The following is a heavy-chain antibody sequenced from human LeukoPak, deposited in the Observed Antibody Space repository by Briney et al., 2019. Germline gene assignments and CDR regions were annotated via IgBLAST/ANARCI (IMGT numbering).Heavy chain of an antibody. CDR3: VGLTGLDY. D-gene: IGHD3-9*01. CDR1: GFTFSSYW. J-gene: IGHJ4*02. CDR2: IKQDGREK. Sequence: GSLRLSCAASGFTFSSYWMSWVRQAPGKGLEWVANIKQDGREKYSVDSVKGRFTISRDNAKSSLYLQMNSLRAEDTAVYYCVGLTGLDYWGQGTLVTVSS. V-gene: IGHV3-7*03.